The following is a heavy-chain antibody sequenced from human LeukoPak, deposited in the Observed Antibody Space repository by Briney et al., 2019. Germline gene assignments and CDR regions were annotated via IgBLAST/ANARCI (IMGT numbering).Heavy chain of an antibody. CDR1: GYTFTGAY. CDR2: INSYSGGT. Sequence: GASVKVSCKASGYTFTGAYIHWVRQAPGQEPEWMGWINSYSGGTNYAQKFQGRVTLTRDTSLGTAYMELSRLRSDDTAVYYCARQGEAASFDYWGQGTLVTVSS. D-gene: IGHD6-13*01. V-gene: IGHV1-2*02. J-gene: IGHJ4*02. CDR3: ARQGEAASFDY.